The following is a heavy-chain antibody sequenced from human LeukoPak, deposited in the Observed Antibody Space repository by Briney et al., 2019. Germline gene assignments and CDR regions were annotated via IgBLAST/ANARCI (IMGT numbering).Heavy chain of an antibody. CDR3: ARSSGGSYYGYFDY. J-gene: IGHJ4*02. CDR1: GGTFSSYA. Sequence: ASVKVSCKASGGTFSSYAISWVRQAPGQGLEWMGRIIPILGIANYAQKFQGGVTITADKSTSTAYMELSSLRSEDTAVYYCARSSGGSYYGYFDYWGQGTLVTVSS. CDR2: IIPILGIA. D-gene: IGHD1-26*01. V-gene: IGHV1-69*04.